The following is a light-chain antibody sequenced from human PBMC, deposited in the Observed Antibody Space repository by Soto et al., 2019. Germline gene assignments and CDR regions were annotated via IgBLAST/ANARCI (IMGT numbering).Light chain of an antibody. Sequence: QSVLTQPPSVSGAPGQRVTISCTGSSSNIGAGYDVHWYQQLPGTAPKLLIYGNSNRPSGVPDRFSGSKSCTSASLAITGLSAEDAADYYCHSYDRSLGGSHVFGTGTKVTVL. CDR2: GNS. CDR1: SSNIGAGYD. CDR3: HSYDRSLGGSHV. J-gene: IGLJ1*01. V-gene: IGLV1-40*01.